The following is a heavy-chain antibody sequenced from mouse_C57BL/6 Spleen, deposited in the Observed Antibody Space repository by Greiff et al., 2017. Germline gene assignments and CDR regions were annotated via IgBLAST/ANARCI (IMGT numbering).Heavy chain of an antibody. CDR2: INPKNGGT. CDR1: GYTFTDYY. D-gene: IGHD3-2*02. CDR3: ARREQRRPYYFDY. Sequence: VQLQQSGPELVKPGASVKISCKASGYTFTDYYMNWVKQSHGKSLEWIGDINPKNGGTSYNQKFKGKATLTVDKSSSTAYMELRSLTSEDSAVYYCARREQRRPYYFDYWGQGTTLTVSS. J-gene: IGHJ2*01. V-gene: IGHV1-26*01.